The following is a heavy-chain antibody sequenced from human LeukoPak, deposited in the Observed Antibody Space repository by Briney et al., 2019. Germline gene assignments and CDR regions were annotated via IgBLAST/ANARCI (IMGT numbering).Heavy chain of an antibody. Sequence: PSETLSLTCTVSGGSISSYYWSWIRQPPGKGLEWIGYIYYSGSTNYNPSLKSRVTISVDTSKNQFSLKLSSVTAADTAVYYCARGCIAVAAWFDPWGQGTLVTVSS. CDR1: GGSISSYY. CDR3: ARGCIAVAAWFDP. CDR2: IYYSGST. J-gene: IGHJ5*02. D-gene: IGHD6-19*01. V-gene: IGHV4-59*01.